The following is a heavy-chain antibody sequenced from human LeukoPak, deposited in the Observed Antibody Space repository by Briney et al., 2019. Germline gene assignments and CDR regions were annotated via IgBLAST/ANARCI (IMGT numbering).Heavy chain of an antibody. J-gene: IGHJ3*02. CDR1: GYSFTGYY. D-gene: IGHD3-16*01. CDR3: ASNMITFGGVRAFDI. V-gene: IGHV1-2*02. CDR2: INPKSGGT. Sequence: GASVKVSCKPSGYSFTGYYIQWVRQAPGQGLEWMGWINPKSGGTNYVQKFQGRVTMTRDTSISTAYMELSRLRPDDTAVYYCASNMITFGGVRAFDIWGQGTMVTVSS.